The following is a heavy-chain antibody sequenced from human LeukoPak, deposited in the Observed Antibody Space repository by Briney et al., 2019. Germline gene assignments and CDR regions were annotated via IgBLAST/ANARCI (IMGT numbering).Heavy chain of an antibody. CDR2: ISSSSLTI. CDR1: GFTFSDYY. D-gene: IGHD4-17*01. Sequence: GGSLRLSCAASGFTFSDYYMNWIRQAPGKGLEWVSYISSSSLTIYYADSVKGRFTISRDNAKDSLYLQMNSLRDEDTAVYYCARERPYAEYYFDYWGQGTLVTVSS. J-gene: IGHJ4*02. CDR3: ARERPYAEYYFDY. V-gene: IGHV3-11*04.